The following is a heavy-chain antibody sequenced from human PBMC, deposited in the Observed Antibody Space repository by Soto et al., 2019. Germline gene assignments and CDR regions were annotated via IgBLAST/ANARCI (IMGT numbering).Heavy chain of an antibody. Sequence: SETLSLTCTVSGGSISSGDYYWSWIRQPPGKSLEWIGYIYYSGSTYYNPSLKSRVTISVDTSKNQFSLKLSSVTAADTAVYYCARAGGEWELLSYYYYGMDVWGQGTTVTVSS. CDR1: GGSISSGDYY. D-gene: IGHD1-26*01. J-gene: IGHJ6*02. CDR3: ARAGGEWELLSYYYYGMDV. V-gene: IGHV4-30-4*01. CDR2: IYYSGST.